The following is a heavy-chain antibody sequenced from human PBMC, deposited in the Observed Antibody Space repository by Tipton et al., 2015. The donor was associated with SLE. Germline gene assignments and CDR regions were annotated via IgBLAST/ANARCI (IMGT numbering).Heavy chain of an antibody. CDR3: ARGYGDTGY. Sequence: TLSLTCAVYGGSFSGYYWSWIRQPPGKGLEWIGEINHSGSTNYNPSLKSRVTISVDTSKKQFSLKLTSVTAADTAVYYCARGYGDTGYWGQGTLVTVSS. D-gene: IGHD4-17*01. V-gene: IGHV4-34*01. CDR1: GGSFSGYY. J-gene: IGHJ4*02. CDR2: INHSGST.